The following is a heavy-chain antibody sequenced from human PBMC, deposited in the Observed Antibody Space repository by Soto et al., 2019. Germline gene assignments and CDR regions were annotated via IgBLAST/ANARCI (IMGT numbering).Heavy chain of an antibody. V-gene: IGHV4-39*01. Sequence: SETLSLTCTVSGGSISSSSYYWGWIRQPPGKGLEWIGSIYYSGSTYYNPSLKSRVTISVDTSKNQFYLKLSSVTAADTAVYYCARHKVIAVAGTDWFDPWGQGTLVTVFS. CDR3: ARHKVIAVAGTDWFDP. J-gene: IGHJ5*02. CDR1: GGSISSSSYY. CDR2: IYYSGST. D-gene: IGHD6-19*01.